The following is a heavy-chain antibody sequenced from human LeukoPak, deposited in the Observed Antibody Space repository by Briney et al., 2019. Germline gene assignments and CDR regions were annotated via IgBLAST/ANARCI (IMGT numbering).Heavy chain of an antibody. D-gene: IGHD2-8*02. CDR2: VNPNSGDT. Sequence: GASVTVSFKSSGYTFTTFEISWVRQAPGQGLEWVGWVNPNSGDTGYAQQIQGRVNLTRNTAIATAYMELSSLKSEDTAVYYCARVDTGLTYWGQGTLIIVSS. J-gene: IGHJ4*02. CDR1: GYTFTTFE. V-gene: IGHV1-8*02. CDR3: ARVDTGLTY.